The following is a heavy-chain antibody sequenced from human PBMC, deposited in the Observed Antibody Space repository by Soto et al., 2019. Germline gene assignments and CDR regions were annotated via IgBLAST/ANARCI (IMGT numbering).Heavy chain of an antibody. CDR2: ISSSGSTI. Sequence: QVQLVESGGGLVKPGGSLRLSCAASGFTFSDYYMSWIRQAPGKGLEWVSYISSSGSTIYYADSVKGRFPISRDNAKNSLYLQMNSLRAEDTAVYYCARDWYGEEYDFWSGYFPYNWFDPWGQGTLVTVSS. V-gene: IGHV3-11*01. CDR1: GFTFSDYY. CDR3: ARDWYGEEYDFWSGYFPYNWFDP. D-gene: IGHD3-3*01. J-gene: IGHJ5*02.